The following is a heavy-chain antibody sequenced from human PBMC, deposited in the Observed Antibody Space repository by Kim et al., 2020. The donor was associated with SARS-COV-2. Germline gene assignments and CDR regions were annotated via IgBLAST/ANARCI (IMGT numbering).Heavy chain of an antibody. CDR3: LRRVYDSSGYYYGGGASYYFDF. CDR1: GYSFTSYW. J-gene: IGHJ4*02. D-gene: IGHD3-22*01. Sequence: GESLKISCKGSGYSFTSYWIGWVRQMPGKGLEWMGIIYPGDSHTRYSPSFQGQVTISADKSISTAYLQWSSLKASDTAMYYCLRRVYDSSGYYYGGGASYYFDFWGQGTLVTVSS. V-gene: IGHV5-51*01. CDR2: IYPGDSHT.